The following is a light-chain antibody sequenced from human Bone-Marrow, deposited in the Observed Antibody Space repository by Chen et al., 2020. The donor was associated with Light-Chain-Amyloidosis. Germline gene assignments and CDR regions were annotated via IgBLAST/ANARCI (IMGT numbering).Light chain of an antibody. CDR1: SSDVGRYNL. CDR3: SAYAGGTDLVI. V-gene: IGLV2-23*01. Sequence: QSALPQPASVSGSPGQSLTISCTGTSSDVGRYNLVSWYQQHPGKVPHLMIYDDSKRPSGVSDRFSGAKAGNTASLTITGLEAEDEADYYCSAYAGGTDLVIFGGGTKLTVL. CDR2: DDS. J-gene: IGLJ2*01.